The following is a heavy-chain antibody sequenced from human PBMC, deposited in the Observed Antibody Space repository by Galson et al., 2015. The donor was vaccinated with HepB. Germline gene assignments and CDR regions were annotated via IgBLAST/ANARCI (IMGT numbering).Heavy chain of an antibody. CDR2: IYYSGST. D-gene: IGHD1-14*01. CDR1: GGSISSSSYY. J-gene: IGHJ3*02. CDR3: ARHFRLLTGTTPCDAFDI. Sequence: SETLSLTCTVSGGSISSSSYYWGWIRQPPGKGLEWIGSIYYSGSTYYNPSLKSRVTIFVDTSKNQFSLKLSSVTAADTAVYYCARHFRLLTGTTPCDAFDIWGQGTMVTVSS. V-gene: IGHV4-39*01.